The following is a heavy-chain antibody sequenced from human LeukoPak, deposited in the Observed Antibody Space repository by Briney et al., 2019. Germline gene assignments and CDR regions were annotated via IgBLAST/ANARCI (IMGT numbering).Heavy chain of an antibody. Sequence: SETLSLTCAVSGYSISSGYYWGWTRQPPGKGLEWIGSIYHSGSTYYNPSLKSRVTISVDTSKNQFSLKLSSVTAADTAVYYCASSASIVLMVYATDYWGQGTLVTVSS. D-gene: IGHD2-8*01. CDR1: GYSISSGYY. CDR3: ASSASIVLMVYATDY. V-gene: IGHV4-38-2*01. CDR2: IYHSGST. J-gene: IGHJ4*02.